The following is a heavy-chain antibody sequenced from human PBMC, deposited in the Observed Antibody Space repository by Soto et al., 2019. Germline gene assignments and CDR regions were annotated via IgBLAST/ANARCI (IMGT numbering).Heavy chain of an antibody. Sequence: EVQLLESGGGLVQPGGSLRLSCAASGFTFSSHAMSWVRQAPGKGLEWVSATGGSGGSTYYADSVKGRFTISRDNSNNALYLQMKSLRAGDTAVYYCAKGILVKPPGTRAFDIWGQGTMVIVSS. CDR2: TGGSGGST. CDR3: AKGILVKPPGTRAFDI. J-gene: IGHJ3*02. CDR1: GFTFSSHA. V-gene: IGHV3-23*01. D-gene: IGHD6-13*01.